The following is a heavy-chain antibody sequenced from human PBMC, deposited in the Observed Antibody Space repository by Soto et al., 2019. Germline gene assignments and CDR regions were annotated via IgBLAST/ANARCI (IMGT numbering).Heavy chain of an antibody. D-gene: IGHD3-10*01. CDR2: INHSGST. CDR1: GGSFSGYY. CDR3: ARGNPNYYGSGSPLAYNDY. J-gene: IGHJ4*02. Sequence: TSETLSLTCAVYGGSFSGYYWSWIRQPPGKGLEWIGEINHSGSTNYNPSLKSRVTISVDTSKNQFSLKLSSVTAADTAVYYCARGNPNYYGSGSPLAYNDYWGQGTLVTVSS. V-gene: IGHV4-34*01.